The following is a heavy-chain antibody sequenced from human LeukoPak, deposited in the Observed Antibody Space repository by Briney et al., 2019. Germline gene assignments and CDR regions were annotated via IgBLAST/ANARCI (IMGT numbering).Heavy chain of an antibody. CDR2: IYSGGST. J-gene: IGHJ6*03. CDR3: ARDYMYYDFWSGYSANYYYMDV. CDR1: GFTVSSNY. D-gene: IGHD3-3*01. V-gene: IGHV3-53*01. Sequence: GGSLRLSCAASGFTVSSNYMSWVRQAPGKGLEWVSVIYSGGSTYYADSVKGRFTISRDNSKNTLYLQMNSLRAEDTAVYYCARDYMYYDFWSGYSANYYYMDVWGKGTTVTVSS.